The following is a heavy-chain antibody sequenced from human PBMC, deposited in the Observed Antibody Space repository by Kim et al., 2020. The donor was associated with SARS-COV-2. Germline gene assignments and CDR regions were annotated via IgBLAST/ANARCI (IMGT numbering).Heavy chain of an antibody. D-gene: IGHD3-16*02. V-gene: IGHV3-21*01. J-gene: IGHJ3*02. Sequence: GGSLRLSCAASGFTFSSYSMNWVRQAPGKGLEWVSSISSSSSYIYYADSVKGRFTISRDNAKYSLYLQMHSLRAEDTAVYYCARDLSYDYIWGSYRYSGAFDIWGQGTMVTVSS. CDR1: GFTFSSYS. CDR2: ISSSSSYI. CDR3: ARDLSYDYIWGSYRYSGAFDI.